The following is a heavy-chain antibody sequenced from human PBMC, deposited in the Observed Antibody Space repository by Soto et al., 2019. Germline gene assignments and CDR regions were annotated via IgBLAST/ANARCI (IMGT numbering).Heavy chain of an antibody. CDR3: AKRATGTYFDY. J-gene: IGHJ4*02. V-gene: IGHV3-23*01. Sequence: PGGSLRLSCAASGFTFSSYAMNWVRQAPGKGLEWVSVISGSGGSTYYADSVKGRFTISRDNSKNTLYLQMNSLGAEDTAVYCCAKRATGTYFDYWGQGTLVTVSS. D-gene: IGHD1-1*01. CDR2: ISGSGGST. CDR1: GFTFSSYA.